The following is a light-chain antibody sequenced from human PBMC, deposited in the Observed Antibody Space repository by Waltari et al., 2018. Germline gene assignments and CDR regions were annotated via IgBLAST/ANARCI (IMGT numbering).Light chain of an antibody. J-gene: IGLJ3*02. CDR3: NSYTGSSSWV. V-gene: IGLV2-14*01. Sequence: QSALTQPASVSGSPGQSITISCTGTSSDVGFYNYVSWYQQHPGKAPKLIIYEDSERPSGVSDRFSGSKSGNTASLTISGLQAEDEADYYCNSYTGSSSWVFGGGTKLTVL. CDR1: SSDVGFYNY. CDR2: EDS.